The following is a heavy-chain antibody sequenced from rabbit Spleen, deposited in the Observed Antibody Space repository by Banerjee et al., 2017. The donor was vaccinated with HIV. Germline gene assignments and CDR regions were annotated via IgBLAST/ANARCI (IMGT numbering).Heavy chain of an antibody. CDR1: GFDFSSYY. V-gene: IGHV1S7*01. J-gene: IGHJ2*01. Sequence: QLKESGGGLVQPGGSLKVSCIASGFDFSSYYMSWVRQAPGKGLEWIGYFDPVFGSTYYASWVNGQFTISSHNAQNTLYLQLNSLTAADTATYFCARHHVYSGDYSFDPWGQGTLVTVS. CDR3: ARHHVYSGDYSFDP. CDR2: FDPVFGST. D-gene: IGHD1-1*01.